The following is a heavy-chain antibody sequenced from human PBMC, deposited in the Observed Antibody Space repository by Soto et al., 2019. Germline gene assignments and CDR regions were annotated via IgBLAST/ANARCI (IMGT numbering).Heavy chain of an antibody. D-gene: IGHD3-22*01. J-gene: IGHJ5*01. CDR1: ADSISAGGYY. CDR3: ARVDDHSSGSYYRVLDS. CDR2: IYYSGST. V-gene: IGHV4-31*03. Sequence: PSETLSLTCTVSADSISAGGYYWSWIRQHPGKGLEWIGYIYYSGSTYYNPSLKSRVTISMDTSKSQFSLKLTSVTAADTAVYYCARVDDHSSGSYYRVLDSWGQGTLVTVSS.